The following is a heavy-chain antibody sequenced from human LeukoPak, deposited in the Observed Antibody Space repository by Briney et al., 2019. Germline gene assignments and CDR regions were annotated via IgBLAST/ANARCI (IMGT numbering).Heavy chain of an antibody. CDR1: GYTFTGYY. CDR3: ATQRGSYLWGADFDY. Sequence: ASVKVSCKASGYTFTGYYMHWVRQAPGQGLEWMGWINPNSGDTKYAQKFQGRVTMTRDTSISTAYMELSRLRSDDTAVYYCATQRGSYLWGADFDYWGQGTLVTVSS. J-gene: IGHJ4*02. D-gene: IGHD3-16*01. V-gene: IGHV1-2*02. CDR2: INPNSGDT.